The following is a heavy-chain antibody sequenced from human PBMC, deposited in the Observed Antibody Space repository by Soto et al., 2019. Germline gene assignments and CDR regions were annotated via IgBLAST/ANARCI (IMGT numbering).Heavy chain of an antibody. CDR3: AVAGLPFEY. Sequence: QVQLVQSGAEVKKPGASVKVSCKTSGYTFTGYYIHWVRLAPGQGLEWMALINPNSGDTNYGHKFQGRVTLTRDTSINTVYMEVTSLRFDDTAVYYCAVAGLPFEYWGQGTLVTVFS. J-gene: IGHJ4*02. CDR1: GYTFTGYY. CDR2: INPNSGDT. V-gene: IGHV1-2*02. D-gene: IGHD6-19*01.